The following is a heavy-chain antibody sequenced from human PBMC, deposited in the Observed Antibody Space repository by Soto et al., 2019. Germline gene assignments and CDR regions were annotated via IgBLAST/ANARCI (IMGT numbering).Heavy chain of an antibody. CDR2: INPNSGGT. D-gene: IGHD3-10*01. CDR3: AREGGSGSSSAGMDV. CDR1: GYTFTGYY. V-gene: IGHV1-2*04. J-gene: IGHJ6*02. Sequence: ASVKVSCKASGYTFTGYYMHWVRQAPGQGLEWMGWINPNSGGTNYAQKFQGWVTMTRDTSFSTAYMELSRLRSDDTAVYYCAREGGSGSSSAGMDVWGQGTTVTVSS.